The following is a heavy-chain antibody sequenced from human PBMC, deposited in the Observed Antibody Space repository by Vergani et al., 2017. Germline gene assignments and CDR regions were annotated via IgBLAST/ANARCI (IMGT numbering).Heavy chain of an antibody. CDR1: GGSISSGDYY. Sequence: QVQLQESGPGLVKPSQTLSLTCTVSGGSISSGDYYWSWLRQPPGKGLEWIGYIYYSGSTYYNPSLKSRVTISVDTSKNQFSLKRSSVTAADTAVYYWARVRRDDSSGYYYYYGMDVWGQGTTVTVSS. J-gene: IGHJ6*02. V-gene: IGHV4-30-4*01. CDR3: ARVRRDDSSGYYYYYGMDV. D-gene: IGHD3-22*01. CDR2: IYYSGST.